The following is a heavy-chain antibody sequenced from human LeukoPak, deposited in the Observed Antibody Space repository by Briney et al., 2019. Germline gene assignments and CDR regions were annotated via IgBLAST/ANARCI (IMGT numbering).Heavy chain of an antibody. CDR1: GFTLSNYG. J-gene: IGHJ6*02. CDR3: ARDLSGYSMHV. Sequence: GGSLRLSCAASGFTLSNYGMYWVRQAPGKGLEWVAIIYLDGSHGHNGESVKGRFTISRDNSKNTLFLQMNSLRAEDSALYYCARDLSGYSMHVWGPGTTVTVSS. V-gene: IGHV3-33*01. CDR2: IYLDGSHG.